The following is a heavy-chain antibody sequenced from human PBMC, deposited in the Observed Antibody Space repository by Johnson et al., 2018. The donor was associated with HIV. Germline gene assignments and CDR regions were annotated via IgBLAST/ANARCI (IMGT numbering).Heavy chain of an antibody. CDR3: VKEASRGTVTQAPDAFDI. D-gene: IGHD4-17*01. Sequence: QVQLVESGGGVVQPGVSLRLSCAASGFIFSSYGMHWVRQAPGKGLEWVAFIWYDGSRKYYPDSVKGRFTISRVNSKNMLYLQMNSLRVEDTAVYYCVKEASRGTVTQAPDAFDIWGQGTVVTVSS. CDR1: GFIFSSYG. V-gene: IGHV3-30*02. CDR2: IWYDGSRK. J-gene: IGHJ3*02.